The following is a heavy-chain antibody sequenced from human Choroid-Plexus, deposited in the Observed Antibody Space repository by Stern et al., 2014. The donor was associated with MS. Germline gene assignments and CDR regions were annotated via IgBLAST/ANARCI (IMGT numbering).Heavy chain of an antibody. D-gene: IGHD3-3*01. CDR2: INPNTGGP. Sequence: VQLVESGAEVKKPGASVKVSCKTSGYIFTGYYIHWVRQAPGQGLEWMAWINPNTGGPKYAQKFQGRVTMCRDTSISTAYVELSSLTSDDTAVYYCARDQRGITIFGVVTDYYYLGMDVWGQGTTVTVSS. J-gene: IGHJ6*02. CDR1: GYIFTGYY. CDR3: ARDQRGITIFGVVTDYYYLGMDV. V-gene: IGHV1-2*02.